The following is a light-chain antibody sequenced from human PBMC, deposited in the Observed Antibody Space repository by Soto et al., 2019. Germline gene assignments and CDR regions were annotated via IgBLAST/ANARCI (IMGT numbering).Light chain of an antibody. CDR1: QSLTNSF. Sequence: ETVLTQSPGTLSLSPGERATLSCRASQSLTNSFIAWYQQKPGQAPRLLIYDTSSRATGIPDRFSGSGSGTDFTLTISRREPEDFAVFFCQQHGTSEIIFGQGTRLEIK. V-gene: IGKV3-20*01. CDR2: DTS. CDR3: QQHGTSEII. J-gene: IGKJ5*01.